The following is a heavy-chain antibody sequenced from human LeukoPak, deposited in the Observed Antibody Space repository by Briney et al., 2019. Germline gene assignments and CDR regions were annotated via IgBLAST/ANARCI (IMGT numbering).Heavy chain of an antibody. CDR2: ISGSGGST. Sequence: PGGSLRLSCAASGFTFSSYAMSWVRQAPGKGLEWVSAISGSGGSTYYADSVKGRFTISRNNSKNTLYLQMNSLRAEDTAVYYCAKVGGYCSSTSCLQPYYYFDYWGQGTLVTVSS. CDR3: AKVGGYCSSTSCLQPYYYFDY. D-gene: IGHD2-2*01. CDR1: GFTFSSYA. J-gene: IGHJ4*02. V-gene: IGHV3-23*01.